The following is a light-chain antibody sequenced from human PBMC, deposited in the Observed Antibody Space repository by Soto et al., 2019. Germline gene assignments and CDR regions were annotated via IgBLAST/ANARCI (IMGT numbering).Light chain of an antibody. CDR1: QSISVW. J-gene: IGKJ1*01. Sequence: DIQMTQSPSTLSASVGDIVTITFRASQSISVWLAWYQQKAGKAPDLLIYKASRLESGVPSRFSGSGSETEFTLTVSGLQPGDSATYYCQQYNSYSPTFGQGTKVE. V-gene: IGKV1-5*03. CDR2: KAS. CDR3: QQYNSYSPT.